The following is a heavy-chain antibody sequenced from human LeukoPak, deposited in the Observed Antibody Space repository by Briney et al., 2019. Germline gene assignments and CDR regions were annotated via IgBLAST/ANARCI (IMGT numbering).Heavy chain of an antibody. CDR1: GFTFSSYA. D-gene: IGHD2-21*02. Sequence: PGRSLRLSCAASGFTFSSYAMHWVRQAPGKGLEWVAVISYDGSNKYYADSVKGRFTISRDNSKNTLYLQMNSLRAEDTAVYYCARESGDVVVTAVDYWGQGTLVTVSS. CDR3: ARESGDVVVTAVDY. V-gene: IGHV3-30-3*01. J-gene: IGHJ4*02. CDR2: ISYDGSNK.